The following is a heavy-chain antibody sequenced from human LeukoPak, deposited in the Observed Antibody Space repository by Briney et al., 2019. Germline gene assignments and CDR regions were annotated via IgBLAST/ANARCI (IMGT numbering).Heavy chain of an antibody. CDR1: GFTFSSYA. CDR2: ISASGGST. D-gene: IGHD4-17*01. Sequence: GGSLGLSCAVSGFTFSSYAMSWVRQAPGRGLEWVSGISASGGSTYYADSVKGRFTIFRDNSKNTLNLQMNSLRAEDTAVYYCAKDPNGDYVGAFDMRGQGTLVTVSS. J-gene: IGHJ3*02. CDR3: AKDPNGDYVGAFDM. V-gene: IGHV3-23*01.